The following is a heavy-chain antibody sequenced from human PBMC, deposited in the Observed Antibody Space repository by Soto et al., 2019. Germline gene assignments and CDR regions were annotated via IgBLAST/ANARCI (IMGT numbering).Heavy chain of an antibody. D-gene: IGHD4-17*01. CDR1: GFSFSDHY. CDR2: TRNKANSYTT. CDR3: ARETVVNGYGYYTFDY. Sequence: EVQLVESGGGLVQPGGSLRLSCAASGFSFSDHYIDWVRQAPGKGLEWVGRTRNKANSYTTQYAASVKDRFTISRDESKNSLYLQMNSLKTEDTAVYYCARETVVNGYGYYTFDYWGQGTLVTVSS. V-gene: IGHV3-72*01. J-gene: IGHJ4*02.